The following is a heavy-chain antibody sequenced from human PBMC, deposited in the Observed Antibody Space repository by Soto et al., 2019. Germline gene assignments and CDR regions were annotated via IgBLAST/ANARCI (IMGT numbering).Heavy chain of an antibody. V-gene: IGHV3-48*03. D-gene: IGHD2-15*01. CDR3: ARAYSDAFDI. J-gene: IGHJ3*02. Sequence: EVQLVESGGGLVQPGGSLRLSCAASGFTFSSHEMNWVRQAPGKGLEWVSYITSSGTGVYYPDSVKGRFTISRDNAKKSLYLQMSSLRAEDTAVYYCARAYSDAFDIWGQGTMVTVSS. CDR1: GFTFSSHE. CDR2: ITSSGTGV.